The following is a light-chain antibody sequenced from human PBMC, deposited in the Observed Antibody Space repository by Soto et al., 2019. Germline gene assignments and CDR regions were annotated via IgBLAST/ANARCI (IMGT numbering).Light chain of an antibody. CDR2: RAS. CDR3: QQYNNWPSIT. CDR1: QSVSSN. J-gene: IGKJ5*01. V-gene: IGKV3-15*01. Sequence: EIVMTQSPATLSVSPGERATLSCRASQSVSSNLAWYQQKPGQAPRLLIYRASTRATGIPARFSGSGSWTEFSLTISSLQSEDFAVYYCQQYNNWPSITFGQGTRLEIK.